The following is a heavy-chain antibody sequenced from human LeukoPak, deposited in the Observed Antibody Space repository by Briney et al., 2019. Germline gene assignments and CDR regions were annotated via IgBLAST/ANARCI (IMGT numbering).Heavy chain of an antibody. J-gene: IGHJ4*02. V-gene: IGHV4-30-2*01. CDR1: GGSISSGGYS. CDR3: ATGQSPDTFDY. Sequence: PSQTLSLTCAVSGGSISSGGYSWSWIRQPPGKGLEWIGYIYHSGSTYYNPSLKSRVTISVDRSKNQFSLKLSSVTAADTAVYYCATGQSPDTFDYWGQGTLVTVSS. D-gene: IGHD3-9*01. CDR2: IYHSGST.